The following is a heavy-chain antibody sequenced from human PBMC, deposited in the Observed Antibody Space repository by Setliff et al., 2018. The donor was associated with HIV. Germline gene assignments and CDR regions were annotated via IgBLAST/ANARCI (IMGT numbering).Heavy chain of an antibody. CDR2: IYFSERP. J-gene: IGHJ4*02. V-gene: IGHV4-39*07. CDR1: GAPIDDASYY. D-gene: IGHD2-15*01. Sequence: SETLSLTCSVSGAPIDDASYYWAWIRQPPGKGLEWIGSIYFSERPYYNPSLSSRVTISVDTSKNQVSLWLSSVTAADTAVYYCAKNIAGNCYSGLDYWGQGTLVTVSS. CDR3: AKNIAGNCYSGLDY.